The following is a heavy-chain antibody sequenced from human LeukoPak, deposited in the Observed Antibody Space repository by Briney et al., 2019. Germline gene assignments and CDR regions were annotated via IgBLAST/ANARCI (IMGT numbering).Heavy chain of an antibody. CDR2: ISSSGSTI. CDR3: ARAPGWLPFDF. Sequence: GGSLRLSCAASGFTFSSYEMNWVRQAPGEGLEGISYISSSGSTIYYADSVKGRFTISRDNAKNSLYLQMNSLRAEDTAVYYCARAPGWLPFDFWGQGTLVTVSS. V-gene: IGHV3-48*03. D-gene: IGHD5-24*01. J-gene: IGHJ4*02. CDR1: GFTFSSYE.